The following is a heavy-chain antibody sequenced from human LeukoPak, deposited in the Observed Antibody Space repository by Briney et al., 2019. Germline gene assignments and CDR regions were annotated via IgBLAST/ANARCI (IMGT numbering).Heavy chain of an antibody. V-gene: IGHV4-34*01. CDR1: GGSFSGYY. Sequence: SETLSLTCVVYGGSFSGYYWSWIRQPPGKGLEWIGEINHSGSTNYNPSLKSRVTISVDTSKNQFSLKLSSVTAADTAVYYCARDFSSSSSVYYYYYMDVWGKGTTVTVSS. CDR3: ARDFSSSSSVYYYYYMDV. CDR2: INHSGST. D-gene: IGHD6-6*01. J-gene: IGHJ6*03.